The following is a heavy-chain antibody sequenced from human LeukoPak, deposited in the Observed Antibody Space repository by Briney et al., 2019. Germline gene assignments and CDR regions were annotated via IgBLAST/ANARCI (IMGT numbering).Heavy chain of an antibody. CDR1: GGSISSSSYY. V-gene: IGHV4-39*07. CDR3: ARDYDSSGYGAFDI. Sequence: SETLSLTCTVSGGSISSSSYYWGWIRQPPGKGLEWTGSIYYSGSTYYNPSLKSRVTISVDTSKNQFSLKLSSVTAADTAVYYCARDYDSSGYGAFDIWGQGTMVTVSS. CDR2: IYYSGST. J-gene: IGHJ3*02. D-gene: IGHD3-22*01.